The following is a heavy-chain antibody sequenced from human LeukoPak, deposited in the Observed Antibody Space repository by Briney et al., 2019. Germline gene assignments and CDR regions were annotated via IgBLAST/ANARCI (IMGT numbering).Heavy chain of an antibody. CDR2: ISYDGSNK. CDR1: GFTFSSYG. J-gene: IGHJ4*02. Sequence: GGSLRLSCAASGFTFSSYGMHWVRQAPGKGLEWVAVISYDGSNKYYADSMKGRFTISRDNSKNTLYLQMNSLRAEDTAVYYCAKAPWVGIAAAGSYFDYWGQGTLVTVSS. D-gene: IGHD6-13*01. V-gene: IGHV3-30*18. CDR3: AKAPWVGIAAAGSYFDY.